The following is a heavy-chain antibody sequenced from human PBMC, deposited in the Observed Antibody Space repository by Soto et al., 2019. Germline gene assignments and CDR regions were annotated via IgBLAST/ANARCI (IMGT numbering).Heavy chain of an antibody. D-gene: IGHD1-26*01. Sequence: ASVKVSCKASGYIFTSLDINWVRQTAGQGLEWMGWMQPSTGRTGYAQKFQGRVTMTRDTSINTAYMELTTLTSDDTAFYYCARGVSAGVDYWGQGTLVTVPS. CDR3: ARGVSAGVDY. V-gene: IGHV1-8*01. J-gene: IGHJ4*02. CDR1: GYIFTSLD. CDR2: MQPSTGRT.